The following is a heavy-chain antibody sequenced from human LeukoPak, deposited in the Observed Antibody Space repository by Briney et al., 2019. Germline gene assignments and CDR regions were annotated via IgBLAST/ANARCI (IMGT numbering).Heavy chain of an antibody. CDR3: AREIFYGLDI. Sequence: TGGSLRLSCAASGFNFDDYAMSWVRQAPGKGLEWVSSISSSSSYIYYADSVKGRFTISRDNSKTMLYLQMSSLRTEDTAVYYCAREIFYGLDIWGQGTTVTVSS. CDR1: GFNFDDYA. V-gene: IGHV3-21*06. D-gene: IGHD3-9*01. J-gene: IGHJ6*02. CDR2: ISSSSSYI.